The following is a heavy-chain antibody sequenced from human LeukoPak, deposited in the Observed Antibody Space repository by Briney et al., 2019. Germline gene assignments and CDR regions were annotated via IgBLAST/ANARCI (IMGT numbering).Heavy chain of an antibody. Sequence: GGSLRLSCTASEFTVSRNYMFWVRQAPGKGLEWVSLIFSNGDTHYADSVKGRFTISRDTSKNTVSLQMNSLRVEDTAMYYCTRDQMNYGGQGTLVTVSS. V-gene: IGHV3-53*01. CDR2: IFSNGDT. J-gene: IGHJ4*02. CDR1: EFTVSRNY. D-gene: IGHD5-24*01. CDR3: TRDQMNY.